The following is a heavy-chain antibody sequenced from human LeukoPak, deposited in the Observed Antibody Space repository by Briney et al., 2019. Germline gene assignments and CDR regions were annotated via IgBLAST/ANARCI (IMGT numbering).Heavy chain of an antibody. CDR2: ISWNSGSI. CDR3: AKESYSSGFGY. V-gene: IGHV3-9*01. CDR1: GFTFDDYA. D-gene: IGHD6-19*01. Sequence: GGSLRLSCAASGFTFDDYAMHWVRQAPGKGLEWVSGISWNSGSIGYADSVKGRFTISRDNAKNSLYLQMNSLRAEDTALYYCAKESYSSGFGYWGQGTLVTVSS. J-gene: IGHJ4*02.